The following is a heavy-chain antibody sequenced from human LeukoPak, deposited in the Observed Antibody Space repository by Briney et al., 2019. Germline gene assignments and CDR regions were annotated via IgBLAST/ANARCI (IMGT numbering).Heavy chain of an antibody. Sequence: ASVKVSCKASGYTFTGYYMHWVRQAPGQGLEWMGWINPNSGGTNYAQKFQGWVTMTRNTSISTAYMELSSLRSEDTAVYYCARAVTGDYWGQGTLVTVSS. CDR3: ARAVTGDY. J-gene: IGHJ4*02. D-gene: IGHD4-11*01. CDR1: GYTFTGYY. V-gene: IGHV1-2*04. CDR2: INPNSGGT.